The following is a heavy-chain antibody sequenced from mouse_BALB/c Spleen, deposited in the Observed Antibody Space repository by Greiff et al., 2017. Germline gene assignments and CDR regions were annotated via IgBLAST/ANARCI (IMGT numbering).Heavy chain of an antibody. CDR2: IWTGGGT. V-gene: IGHV2-9-2*01. Sequence: QVQLKESGPGLVAPSQSLSITCTVSGFSLTSYDISWIRQPPGKGLEWLGVIWTGGGTNYNSAFMSRLSISKDNSKSQVFLKMNSLQTDDTAIYYCVRDPRDYYAMDYWGQGTSVTVSS. CDR1: GFSLTSYD. J-gene: IGHJ4*01. CDR3: VRDPRDYYAMDY.